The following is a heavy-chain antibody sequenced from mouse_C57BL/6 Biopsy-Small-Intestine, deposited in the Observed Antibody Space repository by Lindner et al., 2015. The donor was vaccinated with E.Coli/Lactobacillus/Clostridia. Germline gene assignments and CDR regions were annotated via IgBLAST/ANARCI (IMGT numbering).Heavy chain of an antibody. D-gene: IGHD5-1*01. Sequence: SVKVSCKASGYTFTDHYIHWLRQAPGQGLEWMGRINSKSGGTNYAQSFQGRVTMTRDTSISTVYMELSGLRSDDTAIYYCARDKNIAVAGTFDYWGQGTLVPVSS. CDR1: GYTFTDHY. J-gene: IGHJ4*01. CDR3: ARDKNIAVAGTFDY. CDR2: INSKSGGT. V-gene: IGHV1-84*02.